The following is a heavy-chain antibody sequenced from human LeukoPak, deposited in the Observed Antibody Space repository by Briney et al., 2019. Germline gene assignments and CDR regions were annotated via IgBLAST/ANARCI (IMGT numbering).Heavy chain of an antibody. V-gene: IGHV4-4*02. J-gene: IGHJ6*04. CDR2: IFHSGST. Sequence: PSETLSPTCAVSGGSISSSNWWSWVRQPPGKGLEWIGEIFHSGSTNYNPSLQSRVTISVDESKNQFSLKLSSVTAADTAVYYCARNQMTTVTGFYYYGMDVWGKGTTVTVSS. CDR3: ARNQMTTVTGFYYYGMDV. CDR1: GGSISSSNW. D-gene: IGHD4-17*01.